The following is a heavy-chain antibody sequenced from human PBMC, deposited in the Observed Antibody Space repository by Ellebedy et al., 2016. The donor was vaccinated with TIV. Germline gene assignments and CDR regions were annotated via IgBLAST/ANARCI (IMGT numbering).Heavy chain of an antibody. CDR3: ARDGACGGDCYGDNY. Sequence: AASVKVSCKASGYDFARYSVSWVRQAPGQGLEWMGWINPKNGGTNYAQKFQGRVTMTRDTSISTAYMELSWLRSDDTAVDYCARDGACGGDCYGDNYWGQGSLVTVSS. CDR2: INPKNGGT. D-gene: IGHD2-21*02. V-gene: IGHV1-2*02. CDR1: GYDFARYS. J-gene: IGHJ4*02.